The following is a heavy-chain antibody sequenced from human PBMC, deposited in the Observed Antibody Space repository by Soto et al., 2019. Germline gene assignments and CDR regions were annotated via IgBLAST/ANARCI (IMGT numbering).Heavy chain of an antibody. V-gene: IGHV3-30-3*01. J-gene: IGHJ4*02. CDR1: GFTFNRYA. D-gene: IGHD3-3*01. CDR2: ILSDGSKK. Sequence: QVQLVESGGAVVQPGRSLRLSCTASGFTFNRYAIHWVRQAPAKGLVWVAVILSDGSKKYYVDSVKGRFSLSRDNSKNTLYVQMSSLIIDDTAVYYCTRGDPYSRSGSHTPYFVYWGQGTLVTVSS. CDR3: TRGDPYSRSGSHTPYFVY.